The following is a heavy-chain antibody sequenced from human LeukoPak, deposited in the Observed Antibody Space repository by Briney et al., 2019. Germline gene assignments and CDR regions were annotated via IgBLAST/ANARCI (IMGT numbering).Heavy chain of an antibody. Sequence: ASVKVSCKASGYTFSGYYINWVRQAPGQGLEWMGWITPNSGGTNYAQKFQGRVTMTTDTSISTAYMELSRLRSDDTAVYYCGSSPVAGTGFDPWGQGTLVTVSS. D-gene: IGHD6-19*01. CDR3: GSSPVAGTGFDP. J-gene: IGHJ5*02. CDR1: GYTFSGYY. CDR2: ITPNSGGT. V-gene: IGHV1-2*02.